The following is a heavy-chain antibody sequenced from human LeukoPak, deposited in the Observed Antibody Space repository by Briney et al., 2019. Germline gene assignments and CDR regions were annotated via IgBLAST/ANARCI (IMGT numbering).Heavy chain of an antibody. D-gene: IGHD5-18*01. CDR1: GFTFSSYA. CDR2: ISYDGSNK. CDR3: ASSGTDTAIYDY. J-gene: IGHJ4*02. Sequence: GGSLRLSCAASGFTFSSYAMHWVRQAPGKGLEWVAVISYDGSNKYYADSVKGRFTISRDNSKNTLYLQMNSLRAEDTAVYYCASSGTDTAIYDYWGQGTLVTVSS. V-gene: IGHV3-30-3*01.